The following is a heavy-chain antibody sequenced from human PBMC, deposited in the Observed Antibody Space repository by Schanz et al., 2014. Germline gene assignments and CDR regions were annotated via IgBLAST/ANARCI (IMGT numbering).Heavy chain of an antibody. V-gene: IGHV1-69*09. Sequence: QVQLVQSGAEVKKPGSSVKVSCKASGGTFSSYSISWVRQAPGQGLEWMGRIIPILGIANYAQKFQGRVTNTADKSTSTAYMGLSSLRPEDTAVYYCAGTYCSSTSCYTGYYYMDVWGKGTTVTVSS. CDR3: AGTYCSSTSCYTGYYYMDV. CDR2: IIPILGIA. CDR1: GGTFSSYS. D-gene: IGHD2-2*02. J-gene: IGHJ6*03.